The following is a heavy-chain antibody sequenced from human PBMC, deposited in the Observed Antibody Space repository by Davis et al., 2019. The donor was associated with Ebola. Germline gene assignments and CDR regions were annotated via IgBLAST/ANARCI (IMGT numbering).Heavy chain of an antibody. V-gene: IGHV1-18*04. CDR1: GYTFTDYY. CDR2: ISAYNGNT. J-gene: IGHJ4*02. CDR3: ARGSASGYDSHY. D-gene: IGHD5-12*01. Sequence: ASVKVSCKASGYTFTDYYIHWVRQAPGQGLEWMGWISAYNGNTNYAQKLQGRVTMTTDTSTSTAYMELRSLRSDDTAVYYCARGSASGYDSHYWGQGTLVTVSS.